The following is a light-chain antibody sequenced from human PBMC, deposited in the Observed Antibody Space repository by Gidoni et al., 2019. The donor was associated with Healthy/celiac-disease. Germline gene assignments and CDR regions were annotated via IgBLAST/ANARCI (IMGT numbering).Light chain of an antibody. Sequence: DIVMTQFPLSLLVTPGEPASTSCRSSQSLLHSNGYNYLDWYLQKPGQSPQLLIYLGSNRASGVPDRFSGSGSGTDFTLKISKVEAEDVGVYYCMQALQTPRTFGPGTKVDIK. CDR1: QSLLHSNGYNY. V-gene: IGKV2-28*01. J-gene: IGKJ3*01. CDR2: LGS. CDR3: MQALQTPRT.